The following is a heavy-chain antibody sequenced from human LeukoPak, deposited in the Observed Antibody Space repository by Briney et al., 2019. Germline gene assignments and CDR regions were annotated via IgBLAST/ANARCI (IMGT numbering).Heavy chain of an antibody. Sequence: PSETLSLTCTVSGGSISTSSYYWGWIRQPPGKGLEWIGSIYYSGSTYYNPSLKSRVTISVDTSKIQFSLKLSSVTAADTAVYYCARRITMIRGVDYYFDYWGQGTLVTVSS. J-gene: IGHJ4*02. CDR1: GGSISTSSYY. D-gene: IGHD3-10*01. CDR2: IYYSGST. V-gene: IGHV4-39*01. CDR3: ARRITMIRGVDYYFDY.